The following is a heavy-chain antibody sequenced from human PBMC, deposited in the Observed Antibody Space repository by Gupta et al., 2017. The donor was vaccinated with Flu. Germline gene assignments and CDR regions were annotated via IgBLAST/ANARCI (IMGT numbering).Heavy chain of an antibody. D-gene: IGHD1-26*01. Sequence: QVQLVESGGGVVQPGRSLRLSCAASGFAFSAYGLHWVRQAPGKGLEWVAVISNDGSNKYYADSVTGRLTISRDNSKNTLFLQMNSLRAEDTALYYCAKDRYSGKYHQVGEFDHWGQGTLVTVSS. CDR2: ISNDGSNK. CDR3: AKDRYSGKYHQVGEFDH. CDR1: GFAFSAYG. V-gene: IGHV3-30*18. J-gene: IGHJ4*02.